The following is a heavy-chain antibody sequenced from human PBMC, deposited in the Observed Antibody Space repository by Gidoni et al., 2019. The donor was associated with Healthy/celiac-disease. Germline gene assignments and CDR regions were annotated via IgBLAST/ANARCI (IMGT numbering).Heavy chain of an antibody. Sequence: EVQLVESGGGLVKPGGSLSLSCSASAFTFSSYSINWVRQATGKGLEWVSSISSSSSYIYYADSVKGRFTISRDNAKNSLYLQMNSLRAEDTAVYYCARAAAGFYYFDYWGQGTLVTVSS. V-gene: IGHV3-21*06. CDR1: AFTFSSYS. CDR2: ISSSSSYI. J-gene: IGHJ4*02. CDR3: ARAAAGFYYFDY. D-gene: IGHD6-13*01.